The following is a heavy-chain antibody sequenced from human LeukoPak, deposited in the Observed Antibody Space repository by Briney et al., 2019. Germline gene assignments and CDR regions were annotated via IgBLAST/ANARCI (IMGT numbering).Heavy chain of an antibody. D-gene: IGHD3-10*01. Sequence: SETLSLTCAVYGGSFSGYYWSWIRQPPGKGLEWIGEINHGGSTNYNPSLKSRVTISVDTSKNQFSLKLSSVTAADTAVYYCAREGVIRSNWFDPWGQGTLVTVSS. CDR1: GGSFSGYY. CDR2: INHGGST. CDR3: AREGVIRSNWFDP. J-gene: IGHJ5*02. V-gene: IGHV4-34*01.